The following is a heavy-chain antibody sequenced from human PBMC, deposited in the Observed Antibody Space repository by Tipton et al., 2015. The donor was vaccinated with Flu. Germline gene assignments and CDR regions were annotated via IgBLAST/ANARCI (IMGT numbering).Heavy chain of an antibody. D-gene: IGHD1-1*01. CDR1: GFTFSNYA. V-gene: IGHV3-23*01. CDR3: ARGTDAHRSVTRLAV. J-gene: IGHJ6*02. Sequence: SLRLSCAASGFTFSNYAMSWVRQFPGKGLDWLSAISGTGDTTWYADSARGRFTVSRDTSKNTLYLQMNDLRAEDTALYYCARGTDAHRSVTRLAVWGQGTTVTVPS. CDR2: ISGTGDTT.